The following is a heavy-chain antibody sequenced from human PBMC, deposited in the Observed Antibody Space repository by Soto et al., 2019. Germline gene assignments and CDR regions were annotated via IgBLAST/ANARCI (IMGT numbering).Heavy chain of an antibody. CDR3: ARVDTGGMDV. V-gene: IGHV5-10-1*01. J-gene: IGHJ6*02. D-gene: IGHD5-18*01. Sequence: GESLKISCKGSGYSFTSYWISWVRQMPGEGLEWMGRIDPSDSYTNYSPSFQGHVTISADKSINTAYLQWSSLKASDTAMYYCARVDTGGMDVWGQGTTVTVSS. CDR1: GYSFTSYW. CDR2: IDPSDSYT.